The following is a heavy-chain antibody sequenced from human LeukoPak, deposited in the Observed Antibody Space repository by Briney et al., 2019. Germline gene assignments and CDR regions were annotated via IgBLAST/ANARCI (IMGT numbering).Heavy chain of an antibody. J-gene: IGHJ4*02. CDR1: GFTFSSYA. Sequence: PGGSLRLSCAASGFTFSSYAMSWVRQAPGKGLEWVSAISGSGGRTYYADSVKGRFTISRDNSKNTLYLQMNSLRAEDTAVYYCAKDRGYSSSSEGFDYWGQGTLVTVSS. D-gene: IGHD6-6*01. CDR2: ISGSGGRT. CDR3: AKDRGYSSSSEGFDY. V-gene: IGHV3-23*01.